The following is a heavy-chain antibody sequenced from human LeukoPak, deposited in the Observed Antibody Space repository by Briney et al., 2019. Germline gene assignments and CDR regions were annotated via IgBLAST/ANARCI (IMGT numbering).Heavy chain of an antibody. V-gene: IGHV3-21*01. Sequence: GGSLRLSCAASGFTFSSYRMNWVRQAPGKGLEWVSCISSSSDYIYYADSAKGRFTISRGNAKNSLYLQMNSLRAEDTAVYYCARERGYGGYKWFDPWGQGTLVTVSS. CDR1: GFTFSSYR. CDR3: ARERGYGGYKWFDP. D-gene: IGHD5-12*01. CDR2: ISSSSDYI. J-gene: IGHJ5*02.